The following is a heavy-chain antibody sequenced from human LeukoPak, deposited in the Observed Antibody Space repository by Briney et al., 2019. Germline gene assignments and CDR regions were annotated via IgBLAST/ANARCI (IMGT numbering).Heavy chain of an antibody. J-gene: IGHJ4*02. CDR3: AKSVRFGELWVD. CDR1: GFTFSNYA. Sequence: PGGSLRLSCAASGFTFSNYAMSWVRQAPGKGLEWVSGVTGSGGTKYYADSVKGRFTISRDNSKNTPYLQMNSLRAEDTAVYYCAKSVRFGELWVDRGRGTLVTVSS. D-gene: IGHD3-10*01. CDR2: VTGSGGTK. V-gene: IGHV3-23*01.